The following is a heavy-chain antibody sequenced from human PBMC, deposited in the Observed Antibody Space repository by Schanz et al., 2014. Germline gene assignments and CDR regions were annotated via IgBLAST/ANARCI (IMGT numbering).Heavy chain of an antibody. CDR1: GFTFTNYA. Sequence: DVQLLESGGGLAQPGGSLRLSCAASGFTFTNYAMSWVRQAPGKGLEWVSLISDSGDTAYYADSVKGRCTISRDNFKGTLYLQMSSLRAEDTAVYYCAKSLESCPGGKCTRGYFDYWGQGTLVTVSS. D-gene: IGHD2-8*02. CDR2: ISDSGDTA. J-gene: IGHJ4*02. V-gene: IGHV3-23*01. CDR3: AKSLESCPGGKCTRGYFDY.